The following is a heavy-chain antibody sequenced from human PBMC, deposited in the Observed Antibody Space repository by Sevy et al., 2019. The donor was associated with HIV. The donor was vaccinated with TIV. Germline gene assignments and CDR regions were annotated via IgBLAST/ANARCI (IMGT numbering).Heavy chain of an antibody. CDR1: GFSFNTAW. V-gene: IGHV3-15*01. CDR3: TKEYFCGSYDFDY. Sequence: GGSLRLSCAASGFSFNTAWMSWVRQAPGKGLEWVGRIKSKNDGGTTDYAAPVKGRFTISRDDSSNTLYLQVNSLKTEETAVYYCTKEYFCGSYDFDYWGQGTQVTVSS. D-gene: IGHD3-9*01. CDR2: IKSKNDGGTT. J-gene: IGHJ4*02.